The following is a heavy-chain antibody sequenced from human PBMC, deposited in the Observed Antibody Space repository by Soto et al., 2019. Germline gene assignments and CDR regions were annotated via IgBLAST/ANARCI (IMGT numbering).Heavy chain of an antibody. V-gene: IGHV4-31*03. CDR1: GGSISSGGYY. CDR2: IYYSGST. Sequence: QVQLQESGPGLVKPSQTLSLTCTVSGGSISSGGYYWSWIRQHPGKGLEWIGYIYYSGSTYYNPYLKSRVTISVDTSKNQFSLKLSSVTAADTAVYYCAREIAAAGNNWFDPWGQGTLVTVSS. CDR3: AREIAAAGNNWFDP. J-gene: IGHJ5*02. D-gene: IGHD6-13*01.